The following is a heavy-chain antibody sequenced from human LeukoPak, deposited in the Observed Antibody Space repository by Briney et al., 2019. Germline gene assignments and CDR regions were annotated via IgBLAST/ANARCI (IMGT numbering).Heavy chain of an antibody. Sequence: SETLSLTCTVSGGSISSYYWSWIRQPPGKGLEWIGYIYYSGSTNYNPSLKSRVTISVDTSKNQFSLKLSSVTAADTAVYYCARGRGIAVADYGMDVWGQGTTVTVSS. CDR3: ARGRGIAVADYGMDV. CDR2: IYYSGST. CDR1: GGSISSYY. D-gene: IGHD6-19*01. J-gene: IGHJ6*02. V-gene: IGHV4-59*01.